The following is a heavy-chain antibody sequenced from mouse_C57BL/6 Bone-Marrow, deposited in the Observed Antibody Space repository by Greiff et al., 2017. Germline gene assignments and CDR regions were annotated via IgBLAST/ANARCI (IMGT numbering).Heavy chain of an antibody. Sequence: QVQLQQPGAELVKPGASVKLSCKASGYTFTSYWMQWVKQRPGQGLEWIGEIAPSDSYTNYNQKFKGKATLTVATSSSTAYMQLHRLTSEDSAVYYCGGTPCGGSSLYWYFDDWGTGTTVTVSS. J-gene: IGHJ1*03. D-gene: IGHD1-1*01. CDR2: IAPSDSYT. V-gene: IGHV1-50*01. CDR1: GYTFTSYW. CDR3: GGTPCGGSSLYWYFDD.